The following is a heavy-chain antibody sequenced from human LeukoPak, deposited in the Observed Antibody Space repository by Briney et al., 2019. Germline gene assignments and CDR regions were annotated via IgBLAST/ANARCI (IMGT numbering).Heavy chain of an antibody. V-gene: IGHV4-31*03. CDR3: ARAITMVRGVIKEAWFDP. J-gene: IGHJ5*02. D-gene: IGHD3-10*01. CDR1: GGSISSGGYY. Sequence: PSQTLSLTCTVSGGSISSGGYYWSWIRQHPGKGLEWIGYIYYSGSTYYNPSLKSRVTISVDTSKNQFSLKLSSVTAADTAVYYCARAITMVRGVIKEAWFDPWGQGTLDTVSS. CDR2: IYYSGST.